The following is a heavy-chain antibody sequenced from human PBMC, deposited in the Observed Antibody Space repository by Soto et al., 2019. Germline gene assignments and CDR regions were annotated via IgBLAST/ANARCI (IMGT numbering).Heavy chain of an antibody. CDR2: INHSGST. Sequence: SETLSLTCAVYGGSFSGYYWSWIRQPPGKGLEWIGEINHSGSTNYNPSLKSRVTISVDTSKNQFSLKLSSVTAADTAVYYCARGRYCSSTSCYGAFDPWGQGTLVTVSS. D-gene: IGHD2-2*01. J-gene: IGHJ5*02. V-gene: IGHV4-34*01. CDR1: GGSFSGYY. CDR3: ARGRYCSSTSCYGAFDP.